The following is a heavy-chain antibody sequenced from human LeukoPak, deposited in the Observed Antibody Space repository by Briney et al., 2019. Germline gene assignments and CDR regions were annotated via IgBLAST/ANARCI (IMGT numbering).Heavy chain of an antibody. CDR3: AELGITMIGGV. D-gene: IGHD3-10*02. J-gene: IGHJ6*04. Sequence: GGSLRLACAADGFTFSSYSMNWVRQAPGKGPEWVSYINSSGSTIIYADSVEGRFTISRDNAKNSLYLQMTSLRADDTAVYYCAELGITMIGGVWGKGTTVTISS. CDR1: GFTFSSYS. V-gene: IGHV3-48*04. CDR2: INSSGSTI.